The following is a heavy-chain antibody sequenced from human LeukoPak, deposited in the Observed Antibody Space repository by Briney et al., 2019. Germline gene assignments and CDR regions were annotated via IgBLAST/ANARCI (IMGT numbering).Heavy chain of an antibody. Sequence: ASVKVSCKASGGTFSSYAISWVRQAPGQGLEWMGGIIPIFGTANYAQKFQGRVTITADESTSTAYMELSSLRSEDTAVYYCASLLKKYCSSTSCYSFDYWGQGTLVTVSS. J-gene: IGHJ4*02. D-gene: IGHD2-2*02. CDR2: IIPIFGTA. V-gene: IGHV1-69*13. CDR3: ASLLKKYCSSTSCYSFDY. CDR1: GGTFSSYA.